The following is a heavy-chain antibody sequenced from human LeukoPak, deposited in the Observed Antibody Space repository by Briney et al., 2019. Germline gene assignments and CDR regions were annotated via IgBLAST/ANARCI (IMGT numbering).Heavy chain of an antibody. V-gene: IGHV3-33*01. CDR1: GFTFSSYG. D-gene: IGHD3-22*01. CDR2: IWYDGSNK. Sequence: GGSLRLSCAASGFTFSSYGMHWVRQAPGKGLEWVAVIWYDGSNKYYADSVKGRFTISRDNSKNTLYLQMNSLRAEDTAVYYCARDFVSDGSGSLDYWGQGTLVTVSS. J-gene: IGHJ4*02. CDR3: ARDFVSDGSGSLDY.